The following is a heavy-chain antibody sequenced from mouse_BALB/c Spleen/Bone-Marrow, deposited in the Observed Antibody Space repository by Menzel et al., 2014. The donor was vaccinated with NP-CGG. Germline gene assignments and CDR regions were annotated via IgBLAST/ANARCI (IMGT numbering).Heavy chain of an antibody. V-gene: IGHV5-9-2*01. D-gene: IGHD2-4*01. CDR3: ARHAYYDQTEVSFVY. CDR2: ISGGGSYT. Sequence: EVMLVESGGGLVKSGGSLKLSCAASGFSFNXYGMSWVRQTPEKRLEWVATISGGGSYTFYPDSVKGRFTISRENAKNNLYLQLSSLRSEDTALYYCARHAYYDQTEVSFVYWGQGTLVTVSA. CDR1: GFSFNXYG. J-gene: IGHJ3*01.